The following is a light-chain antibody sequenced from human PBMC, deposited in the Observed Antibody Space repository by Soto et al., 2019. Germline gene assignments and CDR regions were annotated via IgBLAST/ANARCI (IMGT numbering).Light chain of an antibody. CDR1: SSDVGGYNY. CDR3: SSHTSSRRVV. V-gene: IGLV2-14*01. Sequence: QSALTQPASVSGSPGQSITISCTGTSSDVGGYNYVSWYQQHPGKAPKLMIYDVSNRPSGVSNRFSGSKSGNTASLTISRLQADDDADYYRSSHTSSRRVVFGGGTKLTVL. J-gene: IGLJ2*01. CDR2: DVS.